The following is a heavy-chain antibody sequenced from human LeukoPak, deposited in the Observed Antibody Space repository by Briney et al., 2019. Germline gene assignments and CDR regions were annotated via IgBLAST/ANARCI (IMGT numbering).Heavy chain of an antibody. Sequence: SETLSLTCTVSGGSISSYYWSWIRQPAGKGLEWIGRIYTSGSTNYNPSLKSRVTISVDTSKNQFSLKLSSVTAADTAVYYCARTEYSYGYDAFDIWGQGTMVTVSS. D-gene: IGHD5-18*01. CDR1: GGSISSYY. J-gene: IGHJ3*02. CDR3: ARTEYSYGYDAFDI. V-gene: IGHV4-4*07. CDR2: IYTSGST.